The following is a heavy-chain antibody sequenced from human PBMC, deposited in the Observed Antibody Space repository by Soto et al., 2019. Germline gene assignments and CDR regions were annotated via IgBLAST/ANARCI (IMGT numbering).Heavy chain of an antibody. CDR2: MYYSAMP. V-gene: IGHV4-30-4*01. J-gene: IGHJ4*02. CDR3: ARGAAILYYYFDY. CDR1: GGSISSGNYY. Sequence: QVQLQESGPGLVKPSQTLSLTCTVSGGSISSGNYYWSWLRQPPGKGLEWIGYMYYSAMPYYNPSLKSRVTISVDTSKNQFPLNMTSVTGADTAVYYCARGAAILYYYFDYWGQGTLVTVSS. D-gene: IGHD2-2*02.